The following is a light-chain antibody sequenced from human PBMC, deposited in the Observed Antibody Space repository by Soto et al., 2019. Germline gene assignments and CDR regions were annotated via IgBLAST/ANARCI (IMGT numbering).Light chain of an antibody. Sequence: DIPLTQSPSFLSASVGDRVTITCRASQGISRYLAWYQQEPGKAPKLLIYAASTLHSGVPSRFSGSGSGTEFTLTISSLQPEDFATYYCQQLNSYPLTFGGGTKVEIK. V-gene: IGKV1-9*01. CDR3: QQLNSYPLT. CDR2: AAS. CDR1: QGISRY. J-gene: IGKJ4*01.